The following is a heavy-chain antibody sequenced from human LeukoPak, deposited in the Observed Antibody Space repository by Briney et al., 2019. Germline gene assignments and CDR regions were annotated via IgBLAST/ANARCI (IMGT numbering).Heavy chain of an antibody. D-gene: IGHD4-11*01. CDR1: GGSISSSSYY. CDR3: ARQWTTVTDY. V-gene: IGHV4-39*01. Sequence: PSETLSLTCTVSGGSISSSSYYWGWIRQPPGKGLEWIGSIYCSGSTYYNPSLKSRVTISVDTSKNQFSLKLSSVTAADTAVYYCARQWTTVTDYWGQGTLVTVSS. CDR2: IYCSGST. J-gene: IGHJ4*02.